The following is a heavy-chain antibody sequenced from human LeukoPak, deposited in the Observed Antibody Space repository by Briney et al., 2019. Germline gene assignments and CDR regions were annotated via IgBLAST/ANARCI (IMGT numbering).Heavy chain of an antibody. CDR1: GFTFDDYA. D-gene: IGHD3-10*01. Sequence: PGRSLRLSCAASGFTFDDYAMHWVRQAPGKGLEWVSGISWNSYSIGYADSVKGRFTMSRDNAKNSLYLQMNSLRAEDTALYYCAKGGYGSGSYYYFDYWGQGTLVTVSS. CDR2: ISWNSYSI. CDR3: AKGGYGSGSYYYFDY. J-gene: IGHJ4*02. V-gene: IGHV3-9*01.